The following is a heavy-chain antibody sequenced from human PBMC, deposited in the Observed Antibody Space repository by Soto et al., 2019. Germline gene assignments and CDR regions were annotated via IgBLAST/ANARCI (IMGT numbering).Heavy chain of an antibody. D-gene: IGHD3-16*01. V-gene: IGHV1-18*01. CDR2: ISAYNGNT. CDR3: AMVDVYVTPSPQDV. CDR1: GYTFTNFG. Sequence: QVQLVQSGAEVKKPGASVKVSCKASGYTFTNFGISWVRQAPGQGLEWMGWISAYNGNTNYAQNFQGRVTMTTDTSTSTAYMELRSLRSNDTAIYYCAMVDVYVTPSPQDVWGQGTTVIVSS. J-gene: IGHJ6*02.